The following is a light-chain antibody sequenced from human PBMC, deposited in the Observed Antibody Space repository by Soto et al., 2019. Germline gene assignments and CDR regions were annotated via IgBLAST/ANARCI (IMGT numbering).Light chain of an antibody. V-gene: IGKV1-5*01. Sequence: DIQLTQSPSTLSASVEDRVTISCRASQSISGWLAWYQQKPGKAPQLLIYDASSLESGVPSRFSGSGSGTEFTLTISSLQPDDFATYSCQQYNSYWTFGQGTKVEIK. J-gene: IGKJ1*01. CDR2: DAS. CDR1: QSISGW. CDR3: QQYNSYWT.